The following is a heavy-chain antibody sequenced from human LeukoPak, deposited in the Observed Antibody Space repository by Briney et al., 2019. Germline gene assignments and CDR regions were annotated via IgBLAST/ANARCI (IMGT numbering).Heavy chain of an antibody. Sequence: SETLSLTCTVSGGSISSSSYYWSWIRQPAGKGLEWIGRIYTSGSTNYNPSLKSRVTMSVDTSKNQFSLKLSSVTAADTAVYYCASERQWLAHFDYWGQGTLVTVSS. CDR1: GGSISSSSYY. CDR3: ASERQWLAHFDY. CDR2: IYTSGST. D-gene: IGHD6-19*01. J-gene: IGHJ4*02. V-gene: IGHV4-61*02.